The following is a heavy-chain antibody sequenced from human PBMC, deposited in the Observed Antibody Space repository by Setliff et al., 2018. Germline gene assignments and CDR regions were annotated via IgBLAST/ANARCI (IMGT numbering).Heavy chain of an antibody. CDR3: ARAAKYDSSGYYGFWFDP. D-gene: IGHD3-22*01. V-gene: IGHV4-39*07. CDR2: INYSGRN. Sequence: SETLSLTCNVSGGSFITSSDYWGWIRQPPGKGLEWIGSINYSGRNHYNPSLKSRATISVDTSKNQFSLKLSSVTAADTAVYYCARAAKYDSSGYYGFWFDPWGQGTLVTVSS. CDR1: GGSFITSSDY. J-gene: IGHJ5*02.